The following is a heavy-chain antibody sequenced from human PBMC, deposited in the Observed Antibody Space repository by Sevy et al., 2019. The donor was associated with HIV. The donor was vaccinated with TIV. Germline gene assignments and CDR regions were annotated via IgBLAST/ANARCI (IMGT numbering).Heavy chain of an antibody. CDR1: GGSISSGGYY. CDR2: IYYSGST. V-gene: IGHV4-31*03. D-gene: IGHD6-13*01. Sequence: SETLSLTCTVSGGSISSGGYYWSWIRQHPGKGLEWIGYIYYSGSTYYYPSLKSRVTISVDTSKNQFSLKLSSVTAADTAVYYCARAYSSSWYLKTLYYFDYWGQGTLVTVSS. CDR3: ARAYSSSWYLKTLYYFDY. J-gene: IGHJ4*02.